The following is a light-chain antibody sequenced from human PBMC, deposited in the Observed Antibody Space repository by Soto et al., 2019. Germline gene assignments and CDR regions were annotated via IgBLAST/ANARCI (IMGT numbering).Light chain of an antibody. CDR1: QSISNW. Sequence: DIQMTQSPSTLSASVGDRVTITCRASQSISNWLAWYQQKPGKAPKLLIYKASSLESGVPSRFSGSGSGTEFTLTISSLQPDDFATYYCPCGVTFGGGTKV. V-gene: IGKV1-5*03. CDR2: KAS. J-gene: IGKJ4*01. CDR3: PCGVT.